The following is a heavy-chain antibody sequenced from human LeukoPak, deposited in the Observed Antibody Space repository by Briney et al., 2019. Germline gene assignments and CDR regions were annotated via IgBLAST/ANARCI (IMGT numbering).Heavy chain of an antibody. CDR1: GFTFSSYW. V-gene: IGHV3-74*01. D-gene: IGHD4-17*01. J-gene: IGHJ4*02. CDR3: ARGGDYKNDY. CDR2: INGTGSSI. Sequence: AGSLRLSCAASGFTFSSYWMHWVRQTPGKGLVWVSRINGTGSSISYADSVKGRVTISRDNAKNTLYLQMNNLRAEDTAVYYCARGGDYKNDYWGQGTLVTVSS.